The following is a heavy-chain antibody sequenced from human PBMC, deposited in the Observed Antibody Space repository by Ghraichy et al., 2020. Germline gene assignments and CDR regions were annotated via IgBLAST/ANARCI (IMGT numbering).Heavy chain of an antibody. CDR3: ARAPDTAILNYLYYMDV. CDR1: GFTFSSYS. V-gene: IGHV3-48*02. CDR2: ISTRSSTI. J-gene: IGHJ6*03. Sequence: GGSLRLSCAASGFTFSSYSMNWVRQASGKGLEWVSYISTRSSTIYYADSVNGRFTISRDNAKNSLYLQMNSLRDEDTAVYYCARAPDTAILNYLYYMDVWGKGTTVTVSS. D-gene: IGHD5-18*01.